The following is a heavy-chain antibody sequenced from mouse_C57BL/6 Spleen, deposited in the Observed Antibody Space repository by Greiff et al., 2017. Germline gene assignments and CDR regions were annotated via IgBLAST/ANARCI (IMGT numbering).Heavy chain of an antibody. CDR2: ISSGSSTI. V-gene: IGHV5-17*01. CDR1: GFTFSDYG. CDR3: ATTVVAPHYYAMDY. Sequence: EVQLVESGGGLVKPGGSLKLSCAASGFTFSDYGMHWVRQAPEKGLEWVAYISSGSSTIYYADTVKGRFTISRDNAKNTLFLQMTSLRSEDTAMYYCATTVVAPHYYAMDYWGQGTSVTVSS. J-gene: IGHJ4*01. D-gene: IGHD1-1*01.